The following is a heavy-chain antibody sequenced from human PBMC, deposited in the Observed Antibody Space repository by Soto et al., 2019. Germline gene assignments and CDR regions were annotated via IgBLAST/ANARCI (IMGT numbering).Heavy chain of an antibody. Sequence: ASETLSLTCAVYGGSFSGYYWSWIRQPPGKGLEWIGEINHSGSTNYNPSLKSRVTISVDTSKNQFSLKLSSVTAADTAVYYCARGRGRYCSSTSCYALWTYYYYGMDVWGQGTTVTVSS. J-gene: IGHJ6*02. CDR1: GGSFSGYY. CDR3: ARGRGRYCSSTSCYALWTYYYYGMDV. D-gene: IGHD2-2*01. CDR2: INHSGST. V-gene: IGHV4-34*01.